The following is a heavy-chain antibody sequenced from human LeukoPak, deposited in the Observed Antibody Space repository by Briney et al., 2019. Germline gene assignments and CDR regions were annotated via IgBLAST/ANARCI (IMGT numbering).Heavy chain of an antibody. CDR1: GFTFSDHY. J-gene: IGHJ4*02. CDR2: IRNKANSYIT. Sequence: GGSLRLSCAASGFTFSDHYMDWVRQAPGKGLEWVGRIRNKANSYITEYAASVKGRFTISRDDSKNSLYLQMNSLKTEDTAVYYCVRAVAGLSDYWGPGTLVTVSS. D-gene: IGHD6-19*01. V-gene: IGHV3-72*01. CDR3: VRAVAGLSDY.